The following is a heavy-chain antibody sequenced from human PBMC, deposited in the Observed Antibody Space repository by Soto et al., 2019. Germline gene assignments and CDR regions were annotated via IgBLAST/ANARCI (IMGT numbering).Heavy chain of an antibody. J-gene: IGHJ2*01. CDR2: IIPIFGTA. Sequence: TSVKVSCKASGGTLSSYAISWVRQAPGQGLEWMGGIIPIFGTANYAQKFQGRVTITADESTSTAYMELSSLRSEDTAVYYCARVSGTIFGVVIYGQKDWYFDLWGRGTLVTV. D-gene: IGHD3-3*01. V-gene: IGHV1-69*13. CDR1: GGTLSSYA. CDR3: ARVSGTIFGVVIYGQKDWYFDL.